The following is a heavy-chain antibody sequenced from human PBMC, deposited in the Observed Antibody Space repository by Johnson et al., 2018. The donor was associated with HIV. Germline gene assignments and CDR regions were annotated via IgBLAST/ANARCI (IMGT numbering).Heavy chain of an antibody. CDR2: MSYDGGNK. CDR3: AREFARFLEWFQTDGRAFDI. J-gene: IGHJ3*02. CDR1: GFTLSSYV. Sequence: QVQLVESGGGVVQPGRSLRLSCAVSGFTLSSYVMHWVRQAPGKGLEWVAVMSYDGGNKYYADSVKGRFTISRDNSRDTLSLQMNSLRVEDTAVYYCAREFARFLEWFQTDGRAFDIWGQGTMVTVSS. D-gene: IGHD3-3*01. V-gene: IGHV3-30*03.